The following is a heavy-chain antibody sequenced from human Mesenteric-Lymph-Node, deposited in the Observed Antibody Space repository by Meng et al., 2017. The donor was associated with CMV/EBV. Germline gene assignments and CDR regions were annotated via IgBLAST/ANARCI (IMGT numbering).Heavy chain of an antibody. V-gene: IGHV3-53*01. Sequence: GESLKISCAASGFSVSSNYMSWVRQAPGQGLEWVSLIYTGGSTYYTDSVKGRFTISRDNAKNSLYLQMNSLRADDTAVYYCARVHSSGWFYFDYWGQGALVTVSS. CDR2: IYTGGST. J-gene: IGHJ4*02. CDR1: GFSVSSNY. D-gene: IGHD6-19*01. CDR3: ARVHSSGWFYFDY.